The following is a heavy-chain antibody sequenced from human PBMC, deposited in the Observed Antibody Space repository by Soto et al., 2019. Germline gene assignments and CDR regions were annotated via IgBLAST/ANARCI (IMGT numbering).Heavy chain of an antibody. V-gene: IGHV4-59*01. CDR2: IYYSGST. CDR1: GDSISRYY. D-gene: IGHD6-19*01. CDR3: ARAKAVAGSPFDY. Sequence: SETLSLTCTVSGDSISRYYWSWIRQPPGKGLEWIGYIYYSGSTNYNPSFKSRVTMSVTTSKNQFSLKLSSVTAADTAVYYCARAKAVAGSPFDYWGQGALVTVSS. J-gene: IGHJ4*02.